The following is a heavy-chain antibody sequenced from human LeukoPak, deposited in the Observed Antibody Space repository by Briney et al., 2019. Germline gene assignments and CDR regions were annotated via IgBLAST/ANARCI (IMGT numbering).Heavy chain of an antibody. CDR3: ARDGFRAAAEC. CDR1: GFTFSSYE. Sequence: GGSLRLSCAAFGFTFSSYEMNWVRQAPGKGLEWVSYIGSSGSTIYYADSVKGRFTISRDNAKNSLYLQMNSLRAEDTAVYYCARDGFRAAAECWGQGTLVTVSS. V-gene: IGHV3-48*03. J-gene: IGHJ4*02. D-gene: IGHD6-13*01. CDR2: IGSSGSTI.